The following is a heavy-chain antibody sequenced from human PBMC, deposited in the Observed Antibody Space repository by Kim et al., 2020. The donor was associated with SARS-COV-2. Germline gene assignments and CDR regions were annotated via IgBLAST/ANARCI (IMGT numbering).Heavy chain of an antibody. J-gene: IGHJ5*02. CDR2: IRGGSDVI. V-gene: IGHV3-48*02. Sequence: GGSLRLSCITSGFTFSDWSMNWVRQTPGKGLEWVAYIRGGSDVIYYAESVRGRFTISRDNAKNSLYLQMNSLRDEDTAVYHCTRSLQYSSESWCQGTLVTVSS. D-gene: IGHD5-18*01. CDR3: TRSLQYSSES. CDR1: GFTFSDWS.